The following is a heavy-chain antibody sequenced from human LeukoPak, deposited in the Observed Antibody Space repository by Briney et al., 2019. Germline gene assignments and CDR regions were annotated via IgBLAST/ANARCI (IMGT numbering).Heavy chain of an antibody. CDR1: GGTFSSYA. V-gene: IGHV7-4-1*02. CDR2: INTNTGNP. Sequence: ASVKVSCKASGGTFSSYAISWVRQAPGQGLEWMGWINTNTGNPTYAQGFTGRFVFSLDTSVSTAYLQISSLKAEDTAVFYCASIAAAGTVYYYYMDVWGKGTTVTVSS. D-gene: IGHD6-13*01. CDR3: ASIAAAGTVYYYYMDV. J-gene: IGHJ6*03.